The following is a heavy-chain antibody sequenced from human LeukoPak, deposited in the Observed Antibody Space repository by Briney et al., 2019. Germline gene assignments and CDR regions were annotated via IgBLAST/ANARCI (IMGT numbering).Heavy chain of an antibody. J-gene: IGHJ4*02. D-gene: IGHD3-3*01. CDR2: INPSGGST. CDR1: GYTFTSYY. V-gene: IGHV1-46*01. CDR3: VRDLKWSIDY. Sequence: ASVRVSCKASGYTFTSYYIHWVRQAPGQGLEWMGIINPSGGSTNYAQNFQGRVTVTSDTSTSTIYMELSSLRSADTAFYYCVRDLKWSIDYWGQGTLVTVSS.